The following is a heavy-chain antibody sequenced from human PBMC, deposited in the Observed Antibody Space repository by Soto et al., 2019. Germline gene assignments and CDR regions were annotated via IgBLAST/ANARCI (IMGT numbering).Heavy chain of an antibody. CDR1: GFTFSDYY. Sequence: PGGSLRLSCAASGFTFSDYYMSWIRQAPGKGLEWVSYISSSGTTIYYADSVTGRFTISRDNAKNSLYLQMNSLRAEDTAVYYCARDPYYDILTGYFGYWGQGTLVTVSS. D-gene: IGHD3-9*01. CDR3: ARDPYYDILTGYFGY. V-gene: IGHV3-11*01. J-gene: IGHJ4*02. CDR2: ISSSGTTI.